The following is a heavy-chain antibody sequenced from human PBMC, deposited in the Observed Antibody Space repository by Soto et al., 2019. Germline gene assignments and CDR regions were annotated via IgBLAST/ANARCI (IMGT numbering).Heavy chain of an antibody. V-gene: IGHV4-59*01. CDR1: GGSISSYY. CDR2: IYYSGST. J-gene: IGHJ2*01. D-gene: IGHD3-22*01. Sequence: QVQLQESGPGLVKPSETLSLTCTVSGGSISSYYWSWIRQPPGKGLEWIGYIYYSGSTNYNPSLKSRVTISVDTSKNQFSLKLSSVTAADTAVYYCARDGFASNTYDSSGYSQTYWYFDLWGRGTLVTVSS. CDR3: ARDGFASNTYDSSGYSQTYWYFDL.